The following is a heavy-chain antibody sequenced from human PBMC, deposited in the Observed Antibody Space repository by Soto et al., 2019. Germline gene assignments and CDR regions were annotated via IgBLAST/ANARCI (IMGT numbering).Heavy chain of an antibody. CDR3: ARVGSSCHSGGCYYYYGLGV. J-gene: IGHJ6*02. D-gene: IGHD1-26*01. Sequence: QVRLRESGPGLVKPSETLSLSCLVSGDSVGNGPYYWSWIRQSPGEGLEWIAYIYYSGSTNVNPSLEIQVNISIDMSKNQFFLELRSVTAADAAVYFCARVGSSCHSGGCYYYYGLGVWGQGTTVAISS. CDR2: IYYSGST. V-gene: IGHV4-61*01. CDR1: GDSVGNGPYY.